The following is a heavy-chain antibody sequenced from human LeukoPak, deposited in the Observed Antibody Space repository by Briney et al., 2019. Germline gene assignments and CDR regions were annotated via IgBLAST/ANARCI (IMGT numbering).Heavy chain of an antibody. D-gene: IGHD5-24*01. CDR2: ISSSSNHI. CDR1: GFTLSSYG. CDR3: ARLVEMATSFDY. J-gene: IGHJ4*02. V-gene: IGHV3-21*01. Sequence: GGSLRLSCAASGFTLSSYGMHWVRQAPGKGLEWVSSISSSSNHIYYADSLKGRFTISRDNAKNSLHLQMNSLRAEDTAVYYCARLVEMATSFDYWGQGTLVTVSS.